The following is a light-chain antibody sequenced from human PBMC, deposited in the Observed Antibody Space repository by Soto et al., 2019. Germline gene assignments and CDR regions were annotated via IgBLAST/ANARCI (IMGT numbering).Light chain of an antibody. V-gene: IGKV3-15*01. J-gene: IGKJ1*01. CDR3: QQYHFWPPRM. CDR1: QSVSTS. CDR2: DAS. Sequence: EVVMTQSPATLSVSPGEGATLSCRASQSVSTSLAWYQQKPGQAPRLLISDASTRATGVSARFRGSGSGTEFTLTISSLQSEDFAVYYCQQYHFWPPRMFGPGTKVEIK.